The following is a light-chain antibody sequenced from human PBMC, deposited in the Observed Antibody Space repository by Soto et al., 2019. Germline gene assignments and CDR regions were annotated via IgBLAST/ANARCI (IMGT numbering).Light chain of an antibody. CDR1: SSNIGSNY. Sequence: QSVLTQPPSASGTPGQRVTIYCSGSSSNIGSNYVYWYQQLPGTAPKLLIYRNNQRPSGVPDRFSGSKSGTSASLAISGLRSEDEADYYCAAWDDSLSGDYVFGTGTKLTVL. V-gene: IGLV1-47*01. CDR2: RNN. CDR3: AAWDDSLSGDYV. J-gene: IGLJ1*01.